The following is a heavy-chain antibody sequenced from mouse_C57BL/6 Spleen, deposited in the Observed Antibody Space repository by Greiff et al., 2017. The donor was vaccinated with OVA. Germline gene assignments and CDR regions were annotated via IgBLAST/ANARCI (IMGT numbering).Heavy chain of an antibody. V-gene: IGHV1-64*01. CDR1: GYTFTSYW. CDR2: IHPNSGST. Sequence: QVQLQQPGAELVKPGASVKLSCKASGYTFTSYWMHWVKQRPGQGLEWIGMIHPNSGSTNYNEKFKSKATLTVDKSSSTAYMQLSSLTSEDSAVYYCARSDWDWYVDVWGTGTTVTVSS. D-gene: IGHD4-1*01. J-gene: IGHJ1*03. CDR3: ARSDWDWYVDV.